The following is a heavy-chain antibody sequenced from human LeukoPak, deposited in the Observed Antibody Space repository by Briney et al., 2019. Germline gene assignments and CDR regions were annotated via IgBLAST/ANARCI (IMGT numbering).Heavy chain of an antibody. D-gene: IGHD5-18*01. J-gene: IGHJ4*02. CDR1: GFTSSSYE. CDR2: ISGSSSNV. CDR3: ARGFRDTAMFLDY. V-gene: IGHV3-48*03. Sequence: GGSLRLSCAASGFTSSSYEMNWVRQAPGKGLEWISAISGSSSNVYYAASVRGRFTISRDNAENSLYLQLNAMRAEDTAVYYCARGFRDTAMFLDYWGQGTLVTVSS.